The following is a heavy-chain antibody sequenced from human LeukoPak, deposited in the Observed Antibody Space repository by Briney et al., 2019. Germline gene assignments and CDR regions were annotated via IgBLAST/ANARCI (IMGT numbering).Heavy chain of an antibody. CDR2: IYTSGST. V-gene: IGHV4-61*02. CDR3: ARAYQSCSSTSCYRQGWFDP. D-gene: IGHD2-2*01. J-gene: IGHJ5*02. Sequence: PSQTLSLTCTVSGGSISSGSYYWSWIRQPAGKGLEWIGRIYTSGSTNYNPSLKSRVTISVDTSKNQFSLKLSSVTAADAAVYYCARAYQSCSSTSCYRQGWFDPWGQGTLVTVSS. CDR1: GGSISSGSYY.